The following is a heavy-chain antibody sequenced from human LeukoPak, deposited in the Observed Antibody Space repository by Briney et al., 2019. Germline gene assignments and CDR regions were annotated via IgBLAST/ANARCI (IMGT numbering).Heavy chain of an antibody. Sequence: GGSLRLSCAASGFTFSDYDMSWIRQAPWKGLEWVSYISSSGGTIHYADSVKGRFTISRDNAKNSLYLQMNSLRAEDTAVYYCWGSTSSNFDYWGQGTLVTVSS. V-gene: IGHV3-11*01. CDR3: WGSTSSNFDY. J-gene: IGHJ4*02. D-gene: IGHD2-2*01. CDR2: ISSSGGTI. CDR1: GFTFSDYD.